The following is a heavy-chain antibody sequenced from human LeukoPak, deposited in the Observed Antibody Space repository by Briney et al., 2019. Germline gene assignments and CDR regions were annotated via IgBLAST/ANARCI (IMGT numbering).Heavy chain of an antibody. CDR2: IKSKTDGGTS. D-gene: IGHD1-26*01. CDR3: ATDPGEWEPI. CDR1: GFTVSSNY. J-gene: IGHJ3*02. Sequence: GGSLRLSCAASGFTVSSNYMSWFRQAPGKGLEWVGRIKSKTDGGTSDYAAPVQGRFTISRDDSKNTLYLQMNSLKIEDTAVYYCATDPGEWEPIWGQGTMVTVSS. V-gene: IGHV3-15*01.